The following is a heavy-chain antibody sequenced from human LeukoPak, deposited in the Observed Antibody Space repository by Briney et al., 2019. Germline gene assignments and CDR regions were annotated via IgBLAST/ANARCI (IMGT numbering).Heavy chain of an antibody. CDR1: GYTFISSG. D-gene: IGHD2-2*01. J-gene: IGHJ4*02. CDR2: ISAYNGNT. V-gene: IGHV1-18*01. Sequence: ASVKVSCKASGYTFISSGISWVRQAPGQGLEWMGWISAYNGNTNYAQKLQGRVTMTTDTSTSTAYMELRSLRSDDTAVYYCARDNVVVVPAVAPQYWGQGTLVTVFS. CDR3: ARDNVVVVPAVAPQY.